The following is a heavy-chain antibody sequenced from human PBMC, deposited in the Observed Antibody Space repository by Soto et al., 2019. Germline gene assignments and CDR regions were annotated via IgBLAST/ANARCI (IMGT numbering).Heavy chain of an antibody. D-gene: IGHD3-9*01. CDR3: ARSTGNDAFDI. CDR2: IIPILGIA. CDR1: GGTFSSYT. J-gene: IGHJ3*02. Sequence: QVQLVQSGAEVKKPGSSVKVSCKASGGTFSSYTISWVRQAPGQGLEWMGRIIPILGIANYAQKFQGRVTITADNSTSTAYMELSSLRSEDTAVYYCARSTGNDAFDIWGQGTMVTVSS. V-gene: IGHV1-69*02.